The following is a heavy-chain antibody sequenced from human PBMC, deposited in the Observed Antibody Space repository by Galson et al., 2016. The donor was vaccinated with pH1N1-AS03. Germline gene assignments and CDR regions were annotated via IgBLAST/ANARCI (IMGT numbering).Heavy chain of an antibody. V-gene: IGHV3-7*03. CDR2: INQDGTSK. J-gene: IGHJ4*02. CDR3: AVDSFSRANY. Sequence: SLRLSCAASDLAFSQYWMSWVRQAPGKGLEWVANINQDGTSKNYADSVKDRFTIDRDNVKKSLYLQINSLRADDTAVYYCAVDSFSRANYWGRGALVTVSS. D-gene: IGHD2-8*01. CDR1: DLAFSQYW.